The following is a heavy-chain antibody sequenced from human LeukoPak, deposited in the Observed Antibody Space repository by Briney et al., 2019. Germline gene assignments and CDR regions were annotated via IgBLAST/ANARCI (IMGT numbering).Heavy chain of an antibody. CDR3: ARAGRIAVAGYYYYGMDV. CDR1: GFTVSSNY. D-gene: IGHD6-19*01. V-gene: IGHV3-53*01. J-gene: IGHJ6*04. Sequence: GGSPRLSCAASGFTVSSNYMSWVRQAPGKGLEWVSVIYSGGSTYYADSVKGRFTISRDNSKNTLYLQMNSLRAEDTAVYYCARAGRIAVAGYYYYGMDVWGKGTTVTVSS. CDR2: IYSGGST.